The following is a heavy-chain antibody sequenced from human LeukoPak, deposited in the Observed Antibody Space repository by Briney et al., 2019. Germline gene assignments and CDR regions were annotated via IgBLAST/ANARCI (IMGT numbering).Heavy chain of an antibody. CDR1: GGSIGRYY. Sequence: SETLSLTCTVYGGSIGRYYWNWIRQSPGQGLEWVGHIFSSGSTNYSPSLLSRVTISLDTSRNQFSLKLSSVTAADTAVYYCARDWGYSSGWSDGLDIWGQGTMVTVSS. CDR2: IFSSGST. CDR3: ARDWGYSSGWSDGLDI. J-gene: IGHJ3*02. V-gene: IGHV4-59*01. D-gene: IGHD6-19*01.